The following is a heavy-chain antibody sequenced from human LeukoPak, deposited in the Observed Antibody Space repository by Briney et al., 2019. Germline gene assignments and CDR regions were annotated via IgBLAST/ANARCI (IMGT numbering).Heavy chain of an antibody. D-gene: IGHD3-10*01. Sequence: GGSLRLSCAASGFTFSSYSMNWVRQAPGKGLEWVSSISSSSSYIYYADSVKGRFTISRDNAKNSLYLQMNSLRAEDTAVYYCARGDIYYGSGSYGVEGNYYGMDVWGKGTTVTVSS. CDR2: ISSSSSYI. CDR1: GFTFSSYS. V-gene: IGHV3-21*01. CDR3: ARGDIYYGSGSYGVEGNYYGMDV. J-gene: IGHJ6*04.